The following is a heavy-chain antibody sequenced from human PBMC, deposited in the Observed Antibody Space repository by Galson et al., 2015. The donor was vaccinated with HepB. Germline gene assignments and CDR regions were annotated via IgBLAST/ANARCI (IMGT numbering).Heavy chain of an antibody. CDR3: ARDGGYTSSYYYHYYSLDV. J-gene: IGHJ6*02. Sequence: LSLTCTVSGGSISSYYWSWIRQPPGKGLEWIGYISYSGITNYSPSLKSRVTISVDTSKNQFSLKLSSVTAADTAVYYCARDGGYTSSYYYHYYSLDVWGQGTTVTVSS. CDR2: ISYSGIT. D-gene: IGHD6-6*01. V-gene: IGHV4-59*01. CDR1: GGSISSYY.